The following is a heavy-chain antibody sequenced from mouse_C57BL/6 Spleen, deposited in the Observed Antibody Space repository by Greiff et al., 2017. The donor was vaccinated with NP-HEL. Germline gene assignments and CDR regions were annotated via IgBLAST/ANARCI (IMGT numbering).Heavy chain of an antibody. Sequence: EVKLQESGPGMVKPSPSLSLTCTVTGYSITSGYDWHWIRHFPGNKLEWMGYISYSGSTNYNPSLKSRISITHDTSKNHFFLKLNSVTTEDTATYYCARGHWLYAMDYWGQGTSVTVSS. CDR1: GYSITSGYD. V-gene: IGHV3-1*01. J-gene: IGHJ4*01. CDR3: ARGHWLYAMDY. CDR2: ISYSGST. D-gene: IGHD4-1*01.